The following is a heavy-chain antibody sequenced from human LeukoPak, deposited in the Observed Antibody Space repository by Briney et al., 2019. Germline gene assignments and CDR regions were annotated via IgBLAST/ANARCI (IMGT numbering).Heavy chain of an antibody. Sequence: GGSLRLSCAVSGSTFSRYAMHWVRQAPGEGLEWVALISYDGSNTYYADSVRGRFTISRDDSKNTLFLQMNNLRAEDTAVYYCARGKGYYGSGSSFDYWAQGTLVTVSS. V-gene: IGHV3-30*04. CDR3: ARGKGYYGSGSSFDY. D-gene: IGHD3-10*01. CDR1: GSTFSRYA. J-gene: IGHJ4*02. CDR2: ISYDGSNT.